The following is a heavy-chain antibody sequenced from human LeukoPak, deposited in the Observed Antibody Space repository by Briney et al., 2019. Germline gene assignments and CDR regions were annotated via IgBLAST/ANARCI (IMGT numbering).Heavy chain of an antibody. CDR2: IKKTGSET. J-gene: IGHJ4*02. D-gene: IGHD2-15*01. V-gene: IGHV3-7*01. Sequence: GGSLRLSCAASGFTFSHFWMSWVRQAPGKGLEWVAYIKKTGSETYYVDSVKGRFTVTRDNTRNSLFLQMYSLRAEDTAVYFCAREDGYCSGGNCYSYFDSWGQGTLVTVSS. CDR3: AREDGYCSGGNCYSYFDS. CDR1: GFTFSHFW.